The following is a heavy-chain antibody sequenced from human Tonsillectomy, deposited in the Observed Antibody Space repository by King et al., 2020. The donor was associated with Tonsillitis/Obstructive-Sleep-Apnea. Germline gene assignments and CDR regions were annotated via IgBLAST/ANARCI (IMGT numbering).Heavy chain of an antibody. D-gene: IGHD2-2*01. CDR3: ARGGVVVPPEGSGWTSSNDY. V-gene: IGHV4-34*01. J-gene: IGHJ4*02. CDR1: GGSFSGYY. Sequence: HVQLQQWGAGLLKPSETLSLTCAVYGGSFSGYYWTWIRQPPGKWREWIGEINHSGSTNYNPSLKSRVTISVDTSKNHFSLELSSVTAADTAVYYCARGGVVVPPEGSGWTSSNDYWGQGTLVTVSS. CDR2: INHSGST.